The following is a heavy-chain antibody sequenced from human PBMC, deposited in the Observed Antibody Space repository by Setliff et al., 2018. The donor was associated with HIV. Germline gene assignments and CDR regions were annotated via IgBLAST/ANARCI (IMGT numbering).Heavy chain of an antibody. CDR2: INAGNGDT. CDR1: GYTFTDYP. J-gene: IGHJ4*02. CDR3: ARVPAGTAYDK. V-gene: IGHV1-3*01. Sequence: ASVKVSCKASGYTFTDYPVHWVRQAPGQRLEWMGWINAGNGDTKFSEKFQGRVTITRDTSASIAYMELSSLRSEDTAVYFCARVPAGTAYDKWGQGTLVTVSS. D-gene: IGHD1-7*01.